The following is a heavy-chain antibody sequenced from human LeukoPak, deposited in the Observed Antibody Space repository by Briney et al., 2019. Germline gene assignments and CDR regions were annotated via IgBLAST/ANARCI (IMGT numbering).Heavy chain of an antibody. Sequence: QSGGSLRLSCAASGFTFSSYAMNWVRQAPGKGLEWVSGISSSGGGTYYADSEKGRFTISRDNSVNTLYFQMSSLRADDTAIYYCVKDLGPSQGHFYGMDVWGQGTTVTVSS. D-gene: IGHD7-27*01. CDR2: ISSSGGGT. CDR3: VKDLGPSQGHFYGMDV. J-gene: IGHJ6*02. CDR1: GFTFSSYA. V-gene: IGHV3-23*01.